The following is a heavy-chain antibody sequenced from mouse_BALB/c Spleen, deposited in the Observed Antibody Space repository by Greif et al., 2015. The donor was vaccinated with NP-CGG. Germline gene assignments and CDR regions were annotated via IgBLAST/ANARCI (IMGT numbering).Heavy chain of an antibody. CDR2: IDPANGNT. V-gene: IGHV14-3*02. CDR1: GFNIKDTY. J-gene: IGHJ2*01. Sequence: EVQLQESGAELVKPGASVKLSCTASGFNIKDTYMHWVKQRPEQGLEWIGRIDPANGNTKYDSKFQGKATITADTSSNTAYLQLSSLTSEDTAVYYCAGGGYFDYWGQGTTLTVSS. CDR3: AGGGYFDY.